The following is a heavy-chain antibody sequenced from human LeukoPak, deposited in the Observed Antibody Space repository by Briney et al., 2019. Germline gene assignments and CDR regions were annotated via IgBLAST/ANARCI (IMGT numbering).Heavy chain of an antibody. D-gene: IGHD6-6*01. CDR2: ISYDGSSE. V-gene: IGHV3-30*03. J-gene: IGHJ4*02. Sequence: GGSLRLSCAVSGFTFGNYGMHWVRQAPGKGLEWVALISYDGSSEYYADSVKGRFTISRDNSKNTLYLQMNSLRAEDTAVYYCARDLRASSSSSSPFDYWGQGTLVTVSS. CDR3: ARDLRASSSSSSPFDY. CDR1: GFTFGNYG.